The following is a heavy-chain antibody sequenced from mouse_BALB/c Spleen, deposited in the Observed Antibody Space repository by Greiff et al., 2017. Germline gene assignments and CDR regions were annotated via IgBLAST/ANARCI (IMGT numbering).Heavy chain of an antibody. CDR2: ILPGSGST. V-gene: IGHV1-9*01. D-gene: IGHD1-1*01. CDR3: ASGYGSSYGYFDV. CDR1: GYTFSSYW. J-gene: IGHJ1*01. Sequence: QVQLQQSGAELMKPGASVKISCKATGYTFSSYWIEWVKQRPGHGLEWIGEILPGSGSTNYNEKFKGKATFTADTSSNTAYMQLSSLTSEDSAVYYCASGYGSSYGYFDVWGAGTTVTVSS.